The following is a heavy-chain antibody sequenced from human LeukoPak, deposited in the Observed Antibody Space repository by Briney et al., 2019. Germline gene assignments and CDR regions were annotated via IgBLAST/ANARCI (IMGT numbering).Heavy chain of an antibody. CDR2: LSGGGDSR. Sequence: GGSLRLSCAASGFAFSNYAMSWVRQAPGKGLEWVSSLSGGGDSRYYADSVMGRFTISRDNSKNTLYLQMNSLRAEDTAVYYCASTSTIFGVVIATKFDYWGQGTLVTVSS. J-gene: IGHJ4*02. V-gene: IGHV3-23*01. CDR3: ASTSTIFGVVIATKFDY. D-gene: IGHD3-3*01. CDR1: GFAFSNYA.